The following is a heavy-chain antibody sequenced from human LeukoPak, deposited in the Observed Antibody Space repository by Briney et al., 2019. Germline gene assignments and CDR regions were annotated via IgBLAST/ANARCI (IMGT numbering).Heavy chain of an antibody. Sequence: PSETLSLTCTVAGDSVTSNSYCWVWIRPPPGKGLEWIGCIYHSGSSYYNSSLNSRVTISVDTSKNEFSVRLKSVTATDTALYYWVRHRSGQAWLDPWGQGTLVTVSS. CDR3: VRHRSGQAWLDP. CDR2: IYHSGSS. V-gene: IGHV4-39*01. J-gene: IGHJ5*02. D-gene: IGHD1-26*01. CDR1: GDSVTSNSYC.